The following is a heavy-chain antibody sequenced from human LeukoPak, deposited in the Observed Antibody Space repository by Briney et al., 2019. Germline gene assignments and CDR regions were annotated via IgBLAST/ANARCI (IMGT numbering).Heavy chain of an antibody. V-gene: IGHV3-64*04. J-gene: IGHJ4*02. CDR1: GFTFSTNS. CDR3: RGGRTTDY. CDR2: ITSNGGST. D-gene: IGHD1-1*01. Sequence: PGGSLRLSCSASGFTFSTNSMHWVRQAPGKGLEFVSAITSNGGSTYYADSVEGRFTISRDNSKNTLYLQMNSLRAEDTAVYYCRGGRTTDYWGQGTLVTVSS.